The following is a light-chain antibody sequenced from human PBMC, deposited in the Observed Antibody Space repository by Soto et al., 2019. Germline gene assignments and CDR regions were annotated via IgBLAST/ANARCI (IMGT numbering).Light chain of an antibody. V-gene: IGKV1-8*01. Sequence: AIRMTQSPSSLSAATGDRVTITWRASQGISSYLAWYQQKPGQAPKLLIYAASTLHSGVPSRFSGSGSGTDFTLTICCLQSQGFATYYCQQYYSYPITFGP. CDR1: QGISSY. CDR2: AAS. CDR3: QQYYSYPIT. J-gene: IGKJ3*01.